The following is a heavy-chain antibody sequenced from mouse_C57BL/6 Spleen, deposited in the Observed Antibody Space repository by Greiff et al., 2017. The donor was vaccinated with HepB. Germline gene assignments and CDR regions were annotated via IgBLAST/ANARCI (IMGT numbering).Heavy chain of an antibody. CDR3: ARFYSYGSSLFFDY. Sequence: QVQLQQSGAELVKPGASVKISCKASGYAFSSYWMNWVKQRPGKGLEWIGQIYPGDGDTNYNGKFKGKATLTADKSSSTAYMQLSSLTSEDSAVYFCARFYSYGSSLFFDYWGQGTTLTVSS. V-gene: IGHV1-80*01. CDR2: IYPGDGDT. J-gene: IGHJ2*01. D-gene: IGHD1-1*01. CDR1: GYAFSSYW.